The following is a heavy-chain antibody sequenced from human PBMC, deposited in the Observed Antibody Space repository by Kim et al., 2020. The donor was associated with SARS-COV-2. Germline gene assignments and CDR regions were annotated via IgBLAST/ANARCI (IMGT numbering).Heavy chain of an antibody. CDR3: ARLAVVAHGFDY. CDR1: GFTFSDYY. Sequence: GGSLRLSCAASGFTFSDYYMSSIRQAPGKGLEWVSYISSGSTIYYADSVKGRFTISWDNAKNSVHLQMNSLGAEDTAVYYCARLAVVAHGFDYWGPGNPGHRLL. CDR2: ISSGSTI. J-gene: IGHJ4*02. D-gene: IGHD2-15*01. V-gene: IGHV3-11*01.